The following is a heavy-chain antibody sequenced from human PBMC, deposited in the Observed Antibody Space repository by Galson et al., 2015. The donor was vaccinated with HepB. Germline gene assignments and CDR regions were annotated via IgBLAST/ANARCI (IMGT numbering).Heavy chain of an antibody. V-gene: IGHV4-34*01. CDR3: ARAITIFGVVKNWFDP. Sequence: DTLSLTCAVYGGSFSGHYWSWIRQPPGKGLEWIGEINHSGSTNYNPSLKSRVTISVDTSKNQFSLKLSSVTAADTAVYYCARAITIFGVVKNWFDPWGQGTLVAVSS. J-gene: IGHJ5*02. CDR2: INHSGST. CDR1: GGSFSGHY. D-gene: IGHD3-3*01.